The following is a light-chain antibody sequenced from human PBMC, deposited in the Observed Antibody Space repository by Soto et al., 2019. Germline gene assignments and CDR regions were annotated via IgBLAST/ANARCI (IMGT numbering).Light chain of an antibody. CDR2: SNN. V-gene: IGLV1-44*01. CDR1: SSNIGSNT. J-gene: IGLJ2*01. CDR3: AAWDDSLNGLVV. Sequence: QSVLTQPPSASGTPGQRVTISCSGSSSNIGSNTVNWYQQLPGTAPKLLSYSNNQRPSGVPDRFSGYKSGTSASLAISGLQSEDEADYYCAAWDDSLNGLVVFGGGTKLTVL.